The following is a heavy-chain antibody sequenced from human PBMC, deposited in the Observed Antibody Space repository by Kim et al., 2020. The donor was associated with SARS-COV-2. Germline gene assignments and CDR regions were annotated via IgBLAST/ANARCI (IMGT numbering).Heavy chain of an antibody. CDR3: PTATASD. D-gene: IGHD1-1*01. V-gene: IGHV3-23*01. Sequence: GGSLRLSCAASGFTFSSYAMSWVRQAPGKGLEWVSAISESGTRTYYADSVKGRFTISRDNSKNTLYLQMNSLRTEDTAIYYCPTATASDWGQGTLVTVSS. CDR2: ISESGTRT. J-gene: IGHJ4*02. CDR1: GFTFSSYA.